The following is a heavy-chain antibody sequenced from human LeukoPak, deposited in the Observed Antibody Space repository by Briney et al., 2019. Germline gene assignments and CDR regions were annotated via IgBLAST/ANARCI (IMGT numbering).Heavy chain of an antibody. CDR3: TKPRGGYYFDY. Sequence: GGSLRLSCAASGFTVISNYMGWVRQAPGKGLEWVSVIYSGGSTYYADSVKGRFTISRDNSKNTLYLQMNSLRAEDTAVYYCTKPRGGYYFDYWGQGTLVTVSS. V-gene: IGHV3-53*01. CDR2: IYSGGST. CDR1: GFTVISNY. J-gene: IGHJ4*02. D-gene: IGHD1-14*01.